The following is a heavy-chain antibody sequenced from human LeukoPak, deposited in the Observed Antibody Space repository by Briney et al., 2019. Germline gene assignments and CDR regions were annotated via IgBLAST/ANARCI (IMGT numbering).Heavy chain of an antibody. D-gene: IGHD3-10*02. J-gene: IGHJ6*04. Sequence: GGSLRLSCAASGFTFSSYSMNWVRQAPGKGLEWVSSISGSSSSYIYYADSVKGRFTISRDNAKNSLYLQMNSLRAEDTAVYYCAELGITMIGGVWGKGTTVTISS. V-gene: IGHV3-21*01. CDR1: GFTFSSYS. CDR2: ISGSSSSYI. CDR3: AELGITMIGGV.